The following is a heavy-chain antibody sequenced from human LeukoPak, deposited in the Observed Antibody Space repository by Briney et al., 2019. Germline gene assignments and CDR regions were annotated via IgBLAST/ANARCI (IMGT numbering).Heavy chain of an antibody. CDR3: ARGRYGWLPFDY. V-gene: IGHV4-61*08. J-gene: IGHJ4*02. D-gene: IGHD3-16*01. Sequence: PSETLSLTCTVSGDSVTSNDYYWGWIRQSPGKGLEWIATIDYSGSTNYNPSLKSRVTISVDTSKNQFTLKLSSVTAADTAVYYCARGRYGWLPFDYWGQGTLVTVSS. CDR2: IDYSGST. CDR1: GDSVTSNDYY.